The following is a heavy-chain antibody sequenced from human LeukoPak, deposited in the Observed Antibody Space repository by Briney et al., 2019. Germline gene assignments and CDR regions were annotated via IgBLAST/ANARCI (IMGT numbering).Heavy chain of an antibody. CDR2: ISYDGSNK. Sequence: HPGGSLRLSCAASGFTFSSYAMHWVRQAPGKGLEWVAVISYDGSNKYYADSVKGRFTISRDNSKNTLYLQMNSLRAEDTAVYYCARETPTDWCPDYWGQGTPVTVSS. CDR1: GFTFSSYA. D-gene: IGHD2-21*01. V-gene: IGHV3-30-3*01. CDR3: ARETPTDWCPDY. J-gene: IGHJ4*02.